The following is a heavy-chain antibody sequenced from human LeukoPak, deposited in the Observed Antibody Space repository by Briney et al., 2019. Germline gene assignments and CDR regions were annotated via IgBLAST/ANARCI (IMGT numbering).Heavy chain of an antibody. CDR2: ISSSSSYI. D-gene: IGHD3-3*01. J-gene: IGHJ3*02. CDR1: GIGFIDSW. V-gene: IGHV3-21*01. CDR3: ARLTIFGVVPPPSDAFDI. Sequence: PGGSLRLSCAAPGIGFIDSWMSWVRQAPGKGLEWVSSISSSSSYIYYADSVKGRFTISRDNAKNSLYLQMNSLRAEDTAVYYCARLTIFGVVPPPSDAFDIWGQGTMVTVTS.